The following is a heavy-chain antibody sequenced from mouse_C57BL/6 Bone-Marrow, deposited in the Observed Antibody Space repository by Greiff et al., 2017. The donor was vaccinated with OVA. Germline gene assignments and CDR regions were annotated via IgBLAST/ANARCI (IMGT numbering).Heavy chain of an antibody. CDR1: GFTFSNYW. Sequence: EVQGVESGGGLVQPGGSMKLSCVASGFTFSNYWMNWVRQSPEKGLEWVAQIRLKSDNYATHYAASVKGRFTISRDDSKSSVYLQMNNLRAEDTGIYYCTGLTTVVADRYFDVWGTGTTVTGSS. D-gene: IGHD1-1*01. CDR3: TGLTTVVADRYFDV. CDR2: IRLKSDNYAT. J-gene: IGHJ1*03. V-gene: IGHV6-3*01.